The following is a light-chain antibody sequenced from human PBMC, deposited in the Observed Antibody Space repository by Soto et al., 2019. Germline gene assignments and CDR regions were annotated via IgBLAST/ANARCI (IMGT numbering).Light chain of an antibody. Sequence: IQMTQSPSTLSASVGDIVSITCRASQTIFSWLAWYQQKPGKAPNLLIYKASSLESGVPSRYSGSGSGTEFTLTISGLQPDDFAAYYCQQYNSYPYSFGQGTKLEIK. V-gene: IGKV1-5*03. CDR1: QTIFSW. CDR2: KAS. J-gene: IGKJ2*03. CDR3: QQYNSYPYS.